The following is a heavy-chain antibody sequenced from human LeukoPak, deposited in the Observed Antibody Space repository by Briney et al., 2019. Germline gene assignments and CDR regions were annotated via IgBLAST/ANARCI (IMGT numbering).Heavy chain of an antibody. J-gene: IGHJ4*02. CDR3: AREAALFDY. CDR1: GGSISSSSYY. Sequence: SETLSLTCTVSGGSISSSSYYWGWIRQPPGKGLEWIGSIDYSGSTYYNPSLKSRVTLSVDTSKNQFSLKLSSVTAADTAVYYCAREAALFDYWGQGTLVTVSS. CDR2: IDYSGST. V-gene: IGHV4-39*07. D-gene: IGHD6-13*01.